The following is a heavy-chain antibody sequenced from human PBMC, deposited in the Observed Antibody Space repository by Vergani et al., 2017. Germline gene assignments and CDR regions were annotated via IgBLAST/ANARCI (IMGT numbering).Heavy chain of an antibody. J-gene: IGHJ4*02. Sequence: VQLVESGGGLVKPGGSLRLSCAASGFTFSSYSMNWVCQAPGKGLEWVGHIKSKADGGTRDYAAPVKGRFTISRDDSENTLFLQMNSLKIEDTAVYYCTTHPFEYWGQGTLVTVSS. CDR3: TTHPFEY. V-gene: IGHV3-15*01. CDR1: GFTFSSYS. CDR2: IKSKADGGTR.